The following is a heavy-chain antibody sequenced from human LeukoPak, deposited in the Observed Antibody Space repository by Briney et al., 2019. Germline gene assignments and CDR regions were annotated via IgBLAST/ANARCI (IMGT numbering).Heavy chain of an antibody. Sequence: SETLSLTCTVSGDSISSSSYYWGWIRQPPGKGLEWIGAIYYSGSTYYNPSLKSRVTISVATSNNQFSLKLTSVTAADTAVYYCARVNDYAWGSYRPPGSSPANWFDPWGQGTLVTVSS. V-gene: IGHV4-39*07. D-gene: IGHD3-16*02. CDR2: IYYSGST. J-gene: IGHJ5*02. CDR3: ARVNDYAWGSYRPPGSSPANWFDP. CDR1: GDSISSSSYY.